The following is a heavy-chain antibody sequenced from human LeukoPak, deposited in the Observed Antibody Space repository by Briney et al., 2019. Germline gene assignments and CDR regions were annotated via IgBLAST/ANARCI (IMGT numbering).Heavy chain of an antibody. Sequence: ASVKVSCKASGYTFTSYDINWVRQATGQGLEWMGWMNPNSGNTGYAQKFQGRVTMTRNTSISTAYMELSSLRSEDTAVYYCARPMTRRNNWFDPWGQGTLVTVSS. CDR2: MNPNSGNT. J-gene: IGHJ5*02. CDR1: GYTFTSYD. D-gene: IGHD3-22*01. V-gene: IGHV1-8*01. CDR3: ARPMTRRNNWFDP.